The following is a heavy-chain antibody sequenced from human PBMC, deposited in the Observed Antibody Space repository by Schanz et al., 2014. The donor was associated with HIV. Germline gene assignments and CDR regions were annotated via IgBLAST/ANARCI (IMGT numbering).Heavy chain of an antibody. V-gene: IGHV3-7*01. Sequence: EVQLVESGGGLVKPGRSLRLSCTTSGFTFSDYPVSWLRQAPGKGLEWVGEIKQDGSEKYIVDSVKGRFTISRDNAQNSVYLQMNSLRAEDTAVYYCARNWGWGFDFGGQGTLVTVSS. CDR1: GFTFSDYP. CDR3: ARNWGWGFDF. J-gene: IGHJ4*02. D-gene: IGHD7-27*01. CDR2: IKQDGSEK.